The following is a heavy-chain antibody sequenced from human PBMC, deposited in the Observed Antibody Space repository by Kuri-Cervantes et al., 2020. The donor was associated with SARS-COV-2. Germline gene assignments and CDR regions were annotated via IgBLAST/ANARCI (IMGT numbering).Heavy chain of an antibody. J-gene: IGHJ6*04. CDR2: IKQDGSEK. Sequence: GGSLRLSCAASGFTFSSYWMSWVRQAPGKGLEWVANIKQDGSEKYYVDSVKGRFTISRDNAKNSLYLQMNSLRAEDTAVYYCARDEWSSGWKLYYYGMDVWGKGTTVTVSS. V-gene: IGHV3-7*03. CDR1: GFTFSSYW. D-gene: IGHD6-19*01. CDR3: ARDEWSSGWKLYYYGMDV.